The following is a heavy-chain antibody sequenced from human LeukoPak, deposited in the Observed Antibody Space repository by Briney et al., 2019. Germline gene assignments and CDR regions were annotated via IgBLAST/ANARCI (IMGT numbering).Heavy chain of an antibody. CDR2: ISAYDGNT. CDR3: AREVYGSGSNYKTYSYYYMDV. Sequence: ASVKVSCKASDYTFTSYAISWVRRAPGQGLEWMGRISAYDGNTNYAQRLQGGVTMTTDTSTSTAYMELRSLRSDDTAVYHCAREVYGSGSNYKTYSYYYMDVWGKGTTVTVSS. CDR1: DYTFTSYA. J-gene: IGHJ6*03. V-gene: IGHV1-18*01. D-gene: IGHD3-10*01.